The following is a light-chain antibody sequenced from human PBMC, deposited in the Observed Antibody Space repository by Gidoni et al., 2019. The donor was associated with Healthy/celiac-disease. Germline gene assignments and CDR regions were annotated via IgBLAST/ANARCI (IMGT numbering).Light chain of an antibody. CDR2: GAS. CDR1: QSVSSN. V-gene: IGKV3-15*01. Sequence: EIGMTQSPATLSVSPGERATLSCRASQSVSSNLAGYQQKPGQAPRLLIYGASTRATGIPARFSGSGSGTEFTLTISSLQSEDFAVYYCQQYNNWPPWTFGQGTKVEIK. CDR3: QQYNNWPPWT. J-gene: IGKJ1*01.